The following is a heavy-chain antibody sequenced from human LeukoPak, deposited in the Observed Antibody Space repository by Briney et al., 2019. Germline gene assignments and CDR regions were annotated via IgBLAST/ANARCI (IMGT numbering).Heavy chain of an antibody. V-gene: IGHV3-53*01. CDR2: IYSGGST. J-gene: IGHJ6*02. Sequence: GGSLRLSCAASGFTVSSNYMSWVRQAPGKGLEGVSVIYSGGSTYYADSVKGRFTISRDNSKNTLYLQMNSLRAEDTAVYYCAKLESHYYYYGMDVWGQGTTVTVSS. D-gene: IGHD3-10*01. CDR3: AKLESHYYYYGMDV. CDR1: GFTVSSNY.